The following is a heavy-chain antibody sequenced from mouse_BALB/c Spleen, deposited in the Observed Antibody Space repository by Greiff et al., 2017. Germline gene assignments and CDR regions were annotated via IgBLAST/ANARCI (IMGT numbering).Heavy chain of an antibody. Sequence: EVQLQQSGPSLVKPSQTLSLTCSVTGDSITSGYWNWIRKFPGNKLEYMGYISYSGSTYYNPSLKSRISITRDTSKNQYYLQLNSVTTEDTATYYCARRMITTGYYAMDYWGQGTSVTVSS. CDR1: GDSITSGY. CDR3: ARRMITTGYYAMDY. V-gene: IGHV3-8*02. J-gene: IGHJ4*01. CDR2: ISYSGST. D-gene: IGHD2-4*01.